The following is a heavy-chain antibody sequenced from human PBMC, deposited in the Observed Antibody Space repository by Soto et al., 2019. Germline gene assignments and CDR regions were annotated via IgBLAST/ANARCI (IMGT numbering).Heavy chain of an antibody. D-gene: IGHD3-3*01. V-gene: IGHV3-23*01. Sequence: EVKLLESGGGWVQPGGSLRLSCVASGFTCSSYDMSWVRQAPGKGLEWISAISGSGGSAYYADSVKGRFTISRDNSKNTLYVQMNSLRSEDTAIYYCAKEDDLWTNGHFNIWGQGTLVTVSS. CDR3: AKEDDLWTNGHFNI. J-gene: IGHJ3*02. CDR2: ISGSGGSA. CDR1: GFTCSSYD.